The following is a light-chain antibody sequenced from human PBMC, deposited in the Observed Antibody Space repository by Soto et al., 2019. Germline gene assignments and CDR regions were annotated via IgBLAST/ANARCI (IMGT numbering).Light chain of an antibody. CDR1: SSDVGGYNY. J-gene: IGLJ1*01. CDR2: DVS. V-gene: IGLV2-14*01. CDR3: ISYTSSSTLVV. Sequence: QSALTQPASVSGSPGQSLTISCTGTSSDVGGYNYVSWYQQHPGKAPKLMIYDVSNRPSGVSNRFSGSKSGNTASLTISGLQAEDEADYYCISYTSSSTLVVFGTGTKLTVL.